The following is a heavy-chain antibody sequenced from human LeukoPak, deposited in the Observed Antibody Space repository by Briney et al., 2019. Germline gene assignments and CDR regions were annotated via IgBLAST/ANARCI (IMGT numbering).Heavy chain of an antibody. J-gene: IGHJ4*02. Sequence: PSQTLSLTCTVSGGSISSDDYYWSWIRQPPGKGLEWIGYIYYSGSTYYNPSLKSRVTISVDTSKNQFSLKLSSVTAADTAVYYCAREAEGDGSGERQGPRAYFDYWGQGTLVTVSS. V-gene: IGHV4-30-4*01. CDR1: GGSISSDDYY. CDR3: AREAEGDGSGERQGPRAYFDY. D-gene: IGHD3-10*01. CDR2: IYYSGST.